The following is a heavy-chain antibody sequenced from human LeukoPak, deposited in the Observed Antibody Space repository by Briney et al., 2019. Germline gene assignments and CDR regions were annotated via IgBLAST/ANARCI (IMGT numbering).Heavy chain of an antibody. V-gene: IGHV3-23*01. J-gene: IGHJ4*02. Sequence: GGSLRLSCAASGFTFSSYAMSWVRQAPGKGLEWVSAISGSGGSTYYADSVKGRFTISRDNSKNTLYLQMNSLRAEDTAVNYCAKDGTYYYDSSGPPFDYWGQGTLVTVSS. D-gene: IGHD3-22*01. CDR3: AKDGTYYYDSSGPPFDY. CDR1: GFTFSSYA. CDR2: ISGSGGST.